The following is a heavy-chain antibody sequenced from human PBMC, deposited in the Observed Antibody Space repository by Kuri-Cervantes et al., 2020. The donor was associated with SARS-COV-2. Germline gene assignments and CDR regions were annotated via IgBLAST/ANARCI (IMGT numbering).Heavy chain of an antibody. J-gene: IGHJ4*02. Sequence: ASVKVSCKASGYTFTSYYMHWVRQAPGQGLEWMGIINPSGGSTSYAQKFQGRVTMTRDTSTSTVYMELSSLRSEDTAVYYCARAQEHNAQQLAGVDYWGQETLVTVSS. D-gene: IGHD6-13*01. CDR1: GYTFTSYY. CDR3: ARAQEHNAQQLAGVDY. V-gene: IGHV1-46*01. CDR2: INPSGGST.